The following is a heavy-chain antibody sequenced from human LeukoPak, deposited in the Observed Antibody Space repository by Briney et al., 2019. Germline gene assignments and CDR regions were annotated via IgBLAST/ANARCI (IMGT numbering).Heavy chain of an antibody. Sequence: SETLSLTCTVSGGSISSSSYYWGWIRQPPGKGLEWIGSIYYSGSTYYNPSLKSRVTISVDTSKNQFSLKLSSVTAADTAVYYCARFGRSGSWYVMDYFDYWGQGTLVTVSS. D-gene: IGHD6-13*01. CDR3: ARFGRSGSWYVMDYFDY. CDR2: IYYSGST. J-gene: IGHJ4*02. CDR1: GGSISSSSYY. V-gene: IGHV4-39*07.